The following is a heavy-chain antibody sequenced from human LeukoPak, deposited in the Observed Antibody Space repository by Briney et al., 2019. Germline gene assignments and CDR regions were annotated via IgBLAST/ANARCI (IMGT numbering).Heavy chain of an antibody. V-gene: IGHV4-4*02. J-gene: IGHJ5*02. CDR3: ARDFCGGDCYSLGWFDP. CDR1: GGSISSSNW. CDR2: VYHSGST. D-gene: IGHD2-21*02. Sequence: SETLSLTCAVSGGSISSSNWWSWVRQPPGKGLEWIGEVYHSGSTNYNPSLKSRVTISVDKSKSQFSLKLSSVTAADTAVYYCARDFCGGDCYSLGWFDPWGQGTLVTVSS.